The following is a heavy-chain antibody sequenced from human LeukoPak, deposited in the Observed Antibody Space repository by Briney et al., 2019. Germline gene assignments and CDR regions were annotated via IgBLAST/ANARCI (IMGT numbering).Heavy chain of an antibody. V-gene: IGHV4-30-4*01. J-gene: IGHJ5*02. CDR2: IYYSGST. Sequence: PSETLSLTCTVSGGSLSSGGYYWGWIRQPPGKGLEWIGYIYYSGSTYYNPSLKSRVTISVDTSKNQFSLKLSSVTAADTAVYYCASSLLNPTTVYENWFDPWGQGTLVTVSS. CDR1: GGSLSSGGYY. CDR3: ASSLLNPTTVYENWFDP. D-gene: IGHD4-11*01.